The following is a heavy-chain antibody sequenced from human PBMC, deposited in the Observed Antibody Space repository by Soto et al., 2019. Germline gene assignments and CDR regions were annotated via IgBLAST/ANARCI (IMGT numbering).Heavy chain of an antibody. CDR3: ARGTITMVRGVNYYYGMDV. D-gene: IGHD3-10*01. J-gene: IGHJ6*02. CDR1: GGTFSSYA. CDR2: IIPIFGTA. V-gene: IGHV1-69*13. Sequence: SVTVSCTASGGTFSSYAISWVRQAPGQGLEWMGGIIPIFGTANYAQKFQGRVTITADESTSTAYMELSSLRSEDTAVYYCARGTITMVRGVNYYYGMDVWGQGTTVTVSS.